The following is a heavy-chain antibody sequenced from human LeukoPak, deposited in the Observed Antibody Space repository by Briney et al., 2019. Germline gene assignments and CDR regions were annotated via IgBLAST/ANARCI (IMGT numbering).Heavy chain of an antibody. CDR2: ISHSGSTK. CDR1: GFTFSEYY. J-gene: IGHJ6*03. Sequence: GGSLTLSCVASGFTFSEYYMNWVRQAPGKGLEWLSFISHSGSTKYYADSVKGRFTISRDNARHSLDLQMNSLRAEDTAVYFCVRGFTSMFTYYYYMDVWGKGTTVTVSS. D-gene: IGHD5-18*01. V-gene: IGHV3-11*04. CDR3: VRGFTSMFTYYYYMDV.